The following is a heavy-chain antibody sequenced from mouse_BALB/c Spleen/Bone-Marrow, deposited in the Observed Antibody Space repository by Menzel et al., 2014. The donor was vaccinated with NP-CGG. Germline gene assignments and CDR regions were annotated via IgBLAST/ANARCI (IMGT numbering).Heavy chain of an antibody. D-gene: IGHD2-4*01. V-gene: IGHV1S81*02. CDR1: GYTFTSYY. J-gene: IGHJ3*01. CDR2: INPSNGGT. Sequence: QVQLQQSGAELVKPGASVKLSCKASGYTFTSYYMYWVKQRPGQGLEWIGGINPSNGGTNFNEKFKSKATLTVDKSSSPAYMQLSSLTSEDSAVYYCTRGDDYDEEFAYWGPGTLVTVSA. CDR3: TRGDDYDEEFAY.